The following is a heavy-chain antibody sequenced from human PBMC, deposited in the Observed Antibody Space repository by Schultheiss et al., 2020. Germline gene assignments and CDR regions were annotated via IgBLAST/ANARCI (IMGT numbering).Heavy chain of an antibody. CDR2: IYTSGST. CDR3: ARDLDCSSTSCYKAYYYGMDV. J-gene: IGHJ6*02. V-gene: IGHV4-4*07. Sequence: TLSLTCTVSGGSISSYYWSWIRQPAGKGLEWIGRIYTSGSTNYNPSLKSRVTMSVDTSKNQFSLKLSSVTAADTAVYYCARDLDCSSTSCYKAYYYGMDVWGQGTTVTVYS. CDR1: GGSISSYY. D-gene: IGHD2-2*01.